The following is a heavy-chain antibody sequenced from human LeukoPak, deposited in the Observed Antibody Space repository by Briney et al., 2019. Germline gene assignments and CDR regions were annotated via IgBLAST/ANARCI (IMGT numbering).Heavy chain of an antibody. V-gene: IGHV4-39*01. Sequence: SETLSLTCKVPGGSISSSSYSWGWIRQPPGQRLAWLGSIYYRGSTYYNPSVKSRVTISVDTSKNQFSLKLSSVTAADTAVYYCARINGSGWYRHYYFDYWGQGTLVTVSS. D-gene: IGHD6-19*01. CDR2: IYYRGST. J-gene: IGHJ4*02. CDR1: GGSISSSSYS. CDR3: ARINGSGWYRHYYFDY.